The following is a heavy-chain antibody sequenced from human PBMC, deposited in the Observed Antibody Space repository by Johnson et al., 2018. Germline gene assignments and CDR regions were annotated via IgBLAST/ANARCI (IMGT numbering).Heavy chain of an antibody. Sequence: VQLVQSGGGLVQPGGSLRLSCAASGFTFSSYAMHWVRQAPGKGLEYVSAISSNGGSTYYANSVKGRFTISRDNSKNPLYLQMGSLRAEDMAVYYCARTYYYVSSGYYRDAFDIWGQGTMVTVSS. CDR3: ARTYYYVSSGYYRDAFDI. J-gene: IGHJ3*02. V-gene: IGHV3-64*01. CDR2: ISSNGGST. CDR1: GFTFSSYA. D-gene: IGHD3-22*01.